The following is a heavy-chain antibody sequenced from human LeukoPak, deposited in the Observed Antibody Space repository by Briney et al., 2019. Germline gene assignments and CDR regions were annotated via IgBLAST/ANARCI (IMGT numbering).Heavy chain of an antibody. D-gene: IGHD1-7*01. CDR3: ASSESGTMIKGGRPYYYYYMDV. CDR2: MNPNSGNT. V-gene: IGHV1-8*01. Sequence: ASVKVSCKASGYIFTSYDINWVRQATGQGLEWMGWMNPNSGNTGYAQKFQGRVTMTRNTSISTAYMELSSLRSEDTAVYYCASSESGTMIKGGRPYYYYYMDVWGKGTTVTISS. CDR1: GYIFTSYD. J-gene: IGHJ6*03.